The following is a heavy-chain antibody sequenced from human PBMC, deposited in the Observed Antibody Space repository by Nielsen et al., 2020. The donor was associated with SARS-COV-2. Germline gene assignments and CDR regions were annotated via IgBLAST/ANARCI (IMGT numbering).Heavy chain of an antibody. V-gene: IGHV4-31*03. CDR2: IYYSGST. D-gene: IGHD6-19*01. Sequence: TLSLTCTVSGGSISSGGYYWSWIRQHPGKGLEWIGYIYYSGSTYYNPSLKSRVTISVDTPKNQFSLKLSSVTAADTAVYYCARGRDSSGWYGGDYDYWGQGTLVTVSS. J-gene: IGHJ4*02. CDR3: ARGRDSSGWYGGDYDY. CDR1: GGSISSGGYY.